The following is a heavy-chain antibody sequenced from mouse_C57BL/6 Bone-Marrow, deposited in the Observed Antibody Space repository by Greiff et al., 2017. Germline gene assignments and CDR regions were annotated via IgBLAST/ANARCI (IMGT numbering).Heavy chain of an antibody. CDR3: ARSGGLDY. Sequence: QVQLQQPGAELVRPGTSVKLSCKASGYTFTSYWMHWVKQRPGQGLEWIGVIDPSDSYTNCNQKFKGKATLTVDTSSSTAYMQLSSLTSEDSAVYYCARSGGLDYWGQGTTLTVSS. CDR2: IDPSDSYT. CDR1: GYTFTSYW. D-gene: IGHD3-1*01. J-gene: IGHJ2*01. V-gene: IGHV1-59*01.